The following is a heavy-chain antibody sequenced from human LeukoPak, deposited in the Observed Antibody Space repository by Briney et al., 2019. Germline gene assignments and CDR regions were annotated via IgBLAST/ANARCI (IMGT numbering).Heavy chain of an antibody. CDR3: AKDYGYSSSWYDY. CDR2: ISWNSASV. D-gene: IGHD6-13*01. CDR1: GFTFDDYG. Sequence: LAGRPLRLSCEASGFTFDDYGMHWVRQAPGKGLEWVSTISWNSASVGYVDSVKGRFTISRDNAKKTLYLQMNSLRPEDTALYYCAKDYGYSSSWYDYWGQGTLVTVSS. V-gene: IGHV3-9*01. J-gene: IGHJ4*02.